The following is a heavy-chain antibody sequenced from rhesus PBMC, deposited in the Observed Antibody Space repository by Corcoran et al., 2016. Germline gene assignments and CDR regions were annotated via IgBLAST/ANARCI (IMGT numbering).Heavy chain of an antibody. Sequence: QVQLQESGPGLVKPSETLSLTCAVSGGSISSSYYYWSWIRQAPGKGLEWFGYIALGGGTSNNPSLKSRVTMSRDTSNSQFSRKRSSVTAADTAGYYCARDVLAAPGTGFDFWGQGVLVTVSS. J-gene: IGHJ4*01. V-gene: IGHV4-122*02. CDR3: ARDVLAAPGTGFDF. D-gene: IGHD2-2*01. CDR2: IALGGGT. CDR1: GGSISSSYYY.